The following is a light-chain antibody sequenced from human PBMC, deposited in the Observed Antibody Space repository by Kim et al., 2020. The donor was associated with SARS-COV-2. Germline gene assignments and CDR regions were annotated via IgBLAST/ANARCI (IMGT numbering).Light chain of an antibody. V-gene: IGLV3-1*01. CDR1: KLGDKY. Sequence: SVSPGQTASIICSGDKLGDKYASGYQQKPGQSPVVVIYQGKNRPSGIPERFSGSSSGNTATLTISETQAMDEADYYCQAWDSNTVVFGGGTQLTVL. J-gene: IGLJ2*01. CDR2: QGK. CDR3: QAWDSNTVV.